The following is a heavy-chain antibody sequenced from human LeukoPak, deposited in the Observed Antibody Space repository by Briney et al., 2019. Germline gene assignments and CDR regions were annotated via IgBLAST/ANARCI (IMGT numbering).Heavy chain of an antibody. Sequence: GASVKVSCKTSGYTFSKYDIIWVRQTPGQGLEWMGWISVKTGDKSYARNFRGRVAVTADTSTSTVYMELRSLKSDDTAVYYCARAQQQLQLDYWGQGTQVTVSS. D-gene: IGHD6-13*01. CDR1: GYTFSKYD. CDR3: ARAQQQLQLDY. V-gene: IGHV1-18*04. J-gene: IGHJ4*02. CDR2: ISVKTGDK.